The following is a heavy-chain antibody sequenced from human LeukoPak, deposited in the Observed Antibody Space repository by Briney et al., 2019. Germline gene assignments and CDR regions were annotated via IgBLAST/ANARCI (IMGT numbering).Heavy chain of an antibody. J-gene: IGHJ4*02. CDR1: GCTFTSSA. Sequence: SVKVSCKASGCTFTSSAMQWVRQARGQRLEWIGWIVVGSGNTNYAQKFQERVTITRDMSTSTAYMELSSPRSEDTAVYYCAAAVYDSSGYYYEYYFDYWGQGTLVTVSS. V-gene: IGHV1-58*02. CDR2: IVVGSGNT. CDR3: AAAVYDSSGYYYEYYFDY. D-gene: IGHD3-22*01.